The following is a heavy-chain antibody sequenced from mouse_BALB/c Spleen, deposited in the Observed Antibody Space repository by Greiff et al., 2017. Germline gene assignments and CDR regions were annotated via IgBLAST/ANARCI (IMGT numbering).Heavy chain of an antibody. Sequence: EVKVVESGGGLVQPGGSLKLSCAASGFTFSSYGMSWVRQTPDKRLELVATINSNGGSTYYPDSVKGRFTISRDNAKNTLYLQMSSLKSEDTAMYYCARGNYSYNYFDYWGQGTTLTVSS. J-gene: IGHJ2*01. CDR2: INSNGGST. CDR1: GFTFSSYG. V-gene: IGHV5-6-3*01. D-gene: IGHD1-2*01. CDR3: ARGNYSYNYFDY.